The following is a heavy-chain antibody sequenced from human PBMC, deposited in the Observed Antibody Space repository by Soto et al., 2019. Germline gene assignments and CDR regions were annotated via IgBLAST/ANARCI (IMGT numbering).Heavy chain of an antibody. V-gene: IGHV3-7*03. CDR3: ATFGITATIDS. J-gene: IGHJ4*02. D-gene: IGHD1-20*01. CDR2: IKEDGSEK. Sequence: PGGSLRLSCVASGFTFSTYWMTWVRQAPGEGLEWVATIKEDGSEKYYVDSVKGRFTVSRDNAKNSLYLQMSSLRVEDTAVYYCATFGITATIDSWGQGTLVTVSS. CDR1: GFTFSTYW.